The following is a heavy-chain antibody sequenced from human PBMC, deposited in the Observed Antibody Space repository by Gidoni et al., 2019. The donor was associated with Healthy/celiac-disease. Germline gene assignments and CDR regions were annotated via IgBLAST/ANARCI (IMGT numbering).Heavy chain of an antibody. CDR3: ARDKQQLDGNYYGMDV. D-gene: IGHD6-13*01. V-gene: IGHV3-13*04. J-gene: IGHJ6*02. Sequence: EVQLVESGGGLVQPGGSLRLSCAASGFTFSSYDMHWVRQATGKGLEWVSAIGTAGDTYHPGSVKGRFTISRENAKNSLYLQMNSLRAGDTAVYYCARDKQQLDGNYYGMDVWGQGTTVTVSS. CDR1: GFTFSSYD. CDR2: IGTAGDT.